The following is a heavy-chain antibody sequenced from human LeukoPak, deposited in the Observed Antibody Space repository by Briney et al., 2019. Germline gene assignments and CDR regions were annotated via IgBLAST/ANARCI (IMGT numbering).Heavy chain of an antibody. J-gene: IGHJ6*04. V-gene: IGHV3-30*03. D-gene: IGHD1-26*01. CDR3: GKARYSGRGYAYCTYYSTGMHV. CDR1: GFTFSSYG. CDR2: ISYDGSNK. Sequence: GRSLRLSCAASGFTFSSYGMHWVRQAPGKGLEWVAVISYDGSNKYYADSVKGRFTISRDNSKNTLYLQMNSLRAEDTAVYYHGKARYSGRGYAYCTYYSTGMHVWGKGPTVTV.